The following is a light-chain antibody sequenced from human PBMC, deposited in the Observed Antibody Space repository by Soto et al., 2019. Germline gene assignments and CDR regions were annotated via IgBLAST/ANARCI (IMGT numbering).Light chain of an antibody. CDR2: AAS. CDR1: QSVSVNS. J-gene: IGKJ3*01. Sequence: EIVVTQSRCRLSLSPLVRSTLSCRASQSVSVNSLAWYQQKGGQAPRLLIYAASTRATGVPDRFSGTGSGTDFALTISRLETDDSAVYYCQQYGGSPFTFGPGTKVDIK. CDR3: QQYGGSPFT. V-gene: IGKV3-20*01.